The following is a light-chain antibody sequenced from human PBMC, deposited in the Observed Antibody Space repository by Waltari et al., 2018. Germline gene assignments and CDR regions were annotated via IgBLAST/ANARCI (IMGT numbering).Light chain of an antibody. V-gene: IGKV1-5*03. CDR2: KAS. Sequence: DIQMTQSPSTLSASVGDRVTITCRARQSISSWLAWYPQKPGKAPKLRIYKASILESGVPSRFSGSVSGTEFTLTISSLQPDDFATYYCQQYNSYSRTFGQGTKVEIK. J-gene: IGKJ1*01. CDR3: QQYNSYSRT. CDR1: QSISSW.